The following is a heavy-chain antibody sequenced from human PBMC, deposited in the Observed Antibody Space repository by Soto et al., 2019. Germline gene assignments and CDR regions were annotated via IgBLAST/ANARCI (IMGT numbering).Heavy chain of an antibody. V-gene: IGHV3-30*18. Sequence: PWWSLRLSCGASVFTFSSYGMHWFRQAPGKGLEWVAVISYDGSNKYYADSVKGRFTISRDNSKNTLYLQMNSLRAEDTAAYYCAKDRPVWSGYYFGYWGQGTLVTVSS. CDR3: AKDRPVWSGYYFGY. CDR1: VFTFSSYG. J-gene: IGHJ4*02. D-gene: IGHD3-3*01. CDR2: ISYDGSNK.